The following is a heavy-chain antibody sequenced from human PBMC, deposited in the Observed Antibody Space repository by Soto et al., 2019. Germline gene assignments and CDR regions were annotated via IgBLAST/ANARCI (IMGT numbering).Heavy chain of an antibody. V-gene: IGHV3-30*18. CDR3: AKVLPFGEQQLVEDSYYYYGMDV. D-gene: IGHD6-13*01. Sequence: GGSLRLSCAASGFTFSSYGMHWVRQAPGKGLEWVAVISYDGSNKYYADSVKGRFTISRDNSKNTLYLQMNSLRAEDTAVYYYAKVLPFGEQQLVEDSYYYYGMDVWGQRTTVTVSS. CDR2: ISYDGSNK. J-gene: IGHJ6*02. CDR1: GFTFSSYG.